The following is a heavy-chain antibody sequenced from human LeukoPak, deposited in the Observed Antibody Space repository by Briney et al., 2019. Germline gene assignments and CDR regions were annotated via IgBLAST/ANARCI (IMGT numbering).Heavy chain of an antibody. CDR2: IYYSGST. J-gene: IGHJ5*02. CDR1: GGSISSGGYS. CDR3: ARGYYDSSGYFRQNWFDP. D-gene: IGHD3-22*01. V-gene: IGHV4-31*03. Sequence: SETLSLTCTVSGGSISSGGYSWSWIRQHPGKGLEWIGYIYYSGSTYYNPSLKSRVTISVDTSKNQFSLKLSSVTAADTAVYYCARGYYDSSGYFRQNWFDPWGQGTLVTVSS.